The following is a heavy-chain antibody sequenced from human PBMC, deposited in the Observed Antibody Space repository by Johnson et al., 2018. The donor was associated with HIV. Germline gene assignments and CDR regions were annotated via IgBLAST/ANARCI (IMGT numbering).Heavy chain of an antibody. CDR3: ARDDTMMHGLDI. J-gene: IGHJ3*02. Sequence: QVQLVESGGGVVQPGGSLRLSCAASGFTFNNYDMHWVRQAPGKGLEWVAFIRYDGSYKYYADSVKGRFTISRDNSKNTLYVQMNSLRGDDTAVYYCARDDTMMHGLDIWGQGTMVTVSS. D-gene: IGHD3-22*01. CDR2: IRYDGSYK. V-gene: IGHV3-30*02. CDR1: GFTFNNYD.